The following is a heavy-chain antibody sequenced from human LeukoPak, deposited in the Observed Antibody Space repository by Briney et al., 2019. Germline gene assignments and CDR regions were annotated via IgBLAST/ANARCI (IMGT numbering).Heavy chain of an antibody. V-gene: IGHV3-7*01. CDR3: ARFAVLYYMDV. CDR2: IKQDGSEK. Sequence: GGSLRLSCAASGFTFSSYWMSWVRQAPGKGLEWVANIKQDGSEKYYVDSVKGRFTISRGNAKNSLYLQMNSLRAEDTAVYYCARFAVLYYMDVWGKGTTVTVSS. CDR1: GFTFSSYW. J-gene: IGHJ6*03. D-gene: IGHD4/OR15-4a*01.